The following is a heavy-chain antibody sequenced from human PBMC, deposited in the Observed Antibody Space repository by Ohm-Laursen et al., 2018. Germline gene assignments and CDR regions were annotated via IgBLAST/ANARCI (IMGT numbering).Heavy chain of an antibody. CDR2: IKSKTDGGTT. CDR1: RFPFIYAW. J-gene: IGHJ4*02. D-gene: IGHD3-10*01. V-gene: IGHV3-15*01. Sequence: SLRLSCSASRFPFIYAWMSWVRQIPGTGLEWVGRIKSKTDGGTTDYAGPVKGRFTISRDDSRNTVYLQMNSLKTEDAAVYYCTTDRGVTALPIFDLWGQGTLVTVSS. CDR3: TTDRGVTALPIFDL.